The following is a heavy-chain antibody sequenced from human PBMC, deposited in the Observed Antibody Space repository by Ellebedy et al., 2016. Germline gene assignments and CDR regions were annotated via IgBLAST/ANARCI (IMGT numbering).Heavy chain of an antibody. Sequence: GGSLRLSXAASGLSFNTFFMTWVRQAPGKGLEWVSTISAGSDTTRLADSVKGRFTISRDSSKNSVYLRMNNLRLEDTAVYYCRQGHYADLWGQGTLVTVSS. V-gene: IGHV3-23*01. CDR1: GLSFNTFF. J-gene: IGHJ4*01. CDR2: ISAGSDTT. CDR3: RQGHYADL. D-gene: IGHD4-17*01.